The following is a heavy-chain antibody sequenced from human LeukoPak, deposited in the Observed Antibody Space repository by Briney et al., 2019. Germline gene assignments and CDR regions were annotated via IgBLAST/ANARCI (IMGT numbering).Heavy chain of an antibody. J-gene: IGHJ3*02. D-gene: IGHD3-22*01. CDR2: INPSGGSI. V-gene: IGHV1-46*01. Sequence: WASVKVSCKASGYTFTSYYMHWVRQAPGQGLEWMGIINPSGGSIRYAQKFQGRVTMTRDTSTSTVYMELSSLRSEDTAVYYCARGRNYYDSSRYYYEGDAFDIWGQGTMVTVSS. CDR3: ARGRNYYDSSRYYYEGDAFDI. CDR1: GYTFTSYY.